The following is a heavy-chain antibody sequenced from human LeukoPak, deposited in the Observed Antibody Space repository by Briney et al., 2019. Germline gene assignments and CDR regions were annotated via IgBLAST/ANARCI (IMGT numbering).Heavy chain of an antibody. CDR1: GFTFSSYA. J-gene: IGHJ4*02. CDR2: ISGSGGST. V-gene: IGHV3-23*01. CDR3: AKYPGAAVAGDFDY. D-gene: IGHD6-19*01. Sequence: GGSLRLSCAASGFTFSSYAMSWVRQAPGKGREWVSAISGSGGSTYYADSVKGRFTISRDNSKNTLYLQMNSLRAEDTAVYYCAKYPGAAVAGDFDYWGQGTLVTVSS.